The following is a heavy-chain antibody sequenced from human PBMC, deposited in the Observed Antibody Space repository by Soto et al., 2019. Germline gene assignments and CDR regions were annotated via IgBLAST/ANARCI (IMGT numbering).Heavy chain of an antibody. CDR3: AKDSLKNVYGDSLDY. CDR1: GFTFSSYA. D-gene: IGHD4-17*01. CDR2: ISGSGGST. V-gene: IGHV3-23*01. J-gene: IGHJ4*02. Sequence: EVQLLESGGGLVQPGGSLRLSSASSGFTFSSYAMSWVRQAPGKGLEWVSAISGSGGSTYYADSVKGRFTISRDNSKNTLYLQMNSLRAEDTAVYYCAKDSLKNVYGDSLDYWGQGTLVTVSS.